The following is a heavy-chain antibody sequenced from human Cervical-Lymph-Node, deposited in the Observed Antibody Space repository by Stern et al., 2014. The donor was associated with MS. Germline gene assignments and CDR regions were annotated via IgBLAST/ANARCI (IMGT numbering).Heavy chain of an antibody. CDR3: ARELKVERSARVFVSFDV. CDR1: GASFTDNY. V-gene: IGHV4-34*01. CDR2: INHIGKT. D-gene: IGHD1-1*01. Sequence: QVQLQEWGAGLLRPSETLSLTCAVPGASFTDNYWSWSRKPPGQGLEWIGEINHIGKTHHVPSLMSRVPLSVDTPKNQFPLKLNSVTAADTAVYYCARELKVERSARVFVSFDVWGQGTLLTVSS. J-gene: IGHJ3*01.